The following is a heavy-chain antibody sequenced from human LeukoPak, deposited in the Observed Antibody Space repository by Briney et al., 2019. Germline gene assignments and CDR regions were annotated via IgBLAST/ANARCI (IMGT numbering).Heavy chain of an antibody. J-gene: IGHJ4*02. CDR2: INPNSGGT. CDR1: GYTFTGYY. V-gene: IGHV1-2*02. D-gene: IGHD3-9*01. Sequence: ASVKVSCKASGYTFTGYYMHWVRQAPGQGLGWMGWINPNSGGTNYAQKFQGRVTMTRGTSISTAYMELSRLRSEDTAVYYCATAVRSLRYFHWLLRDWGQGTLVTVSS. CDR3: ATAVRSLRYFHWLLRD.